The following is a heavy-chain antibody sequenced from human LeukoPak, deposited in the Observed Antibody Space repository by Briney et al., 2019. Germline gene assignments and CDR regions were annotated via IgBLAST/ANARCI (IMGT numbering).Heavy chain of an antibody. CDR3: ARGWWSDLVRGVPSFVWDY. CDR2: INHSGST. J-gene: IGHJ4*02. D-gene: IGHD3-10*01. V-gene: IGHV4-34*01. Sequence: PSETLSLTCAVYGGSFSGYYWSWIRQPPGKGLKWIGEINHSGSTNYNPSLKSRVTISVDTSKNQFSLKLSSVTAADTAVYYCARGWWSDLVRGVPSFVWDYWGQGTLVTVSS. CDR1: GGSFSGYY.